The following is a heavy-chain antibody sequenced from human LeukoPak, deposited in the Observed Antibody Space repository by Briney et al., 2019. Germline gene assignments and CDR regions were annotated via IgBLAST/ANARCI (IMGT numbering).Heavy chain of an antibody. CDR1: GFTFSHYA. D-gene: IGHD6-13*01. J-gene: IGHJ1*01. CDR2: ISGSGSDT. V-gene: IGHV3-23*01. Sequence: GGALRLSCAASGFTFSHYAMSWVRQPPAKGLERVSGISGSGSDTFYADSVKGRFPISRDNSKNTLYLQMSSLRAEDTAVYYCANVIIVAAGYEYFQHWGQGTLVSVSS. CDR3: ANVIIVAAGYEYFQH.